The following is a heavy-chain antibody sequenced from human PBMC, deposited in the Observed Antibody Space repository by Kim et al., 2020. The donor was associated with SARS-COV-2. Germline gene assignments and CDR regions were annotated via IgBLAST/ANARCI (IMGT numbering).Heavy chain of an antibody. Sequence: GGSLRLSCAASGFTFSSYGMHWVRQAPGKGLEWVAVISYDGSNKYYADSVKGRFTISRDNSKNTLYLQMNSLRAEDTAVYYCAKARPGALAGPYGMDVWGQGTTVTVSS. J-gene: IGHJ6*02. D-gene: IGHD3-10*01. CDR3: AKARPGALAGPYGMDV. CDR2: ISYDGSNK. CDR1: GFTFSSYG. V-gene: IGHV3-30*18.